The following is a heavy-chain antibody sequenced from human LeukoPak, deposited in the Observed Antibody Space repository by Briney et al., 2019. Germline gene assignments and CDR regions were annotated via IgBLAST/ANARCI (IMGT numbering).Heavy chain of an antibody. CDR1: GGSISSSSYY. V-gene: IGHV4-39*07. Sequence: KSSETLSLTCTVSGGSISSSSYYWGWIRQPPGKGLEWIGSIYYSGYTYYNPSLESRVTISVDTSKNQFSLKLSSVTAADTAVYYCARRGYSYGTLWYFDYWGQGTLVTVSS. CDR3: ARRGYSYGTLWYFDY. J-gene: IGHJ4*02. D-gene: IGHD5-18*01. CDR2: IYYSGYT.